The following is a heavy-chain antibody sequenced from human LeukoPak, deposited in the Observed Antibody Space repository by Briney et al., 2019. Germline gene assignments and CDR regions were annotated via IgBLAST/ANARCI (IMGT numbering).Heavy chain of an antibody. CDR3: ASSLAAAKYYFGY. D-gene: IGHD6-13*01. Sequence: SETLSLSCIVSGGSISSYYWSWIRQLPGKGLEWIGYIYYSGSTNYNPSLKSRVTISVDPSKNQFSLRLRSVTAADTAVYYCASSLAAAKYYFGYWGQGTVVTVSS. CDR1: GGSISSYY. V-gene: IGHV4-59*01. J-gene: IGHJ4*02. CDR2: IYYSGST.